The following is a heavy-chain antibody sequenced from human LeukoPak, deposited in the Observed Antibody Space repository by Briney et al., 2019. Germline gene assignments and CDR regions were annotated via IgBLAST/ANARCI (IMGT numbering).Heavy chain of an antibody. CDR2: IFHSGST. D-gene: IGHD1-20*01. CDR3: ARLTGTVDY. Sequence: SETLSLTCTVSGGSISSSSYYWGWIRQPPGKGLEWIGSIFHSGSTYYNPSLKSRVSISVDTSKNQFSLNLSSVTAADTAVYYCARLTGTVDYWGQGTLVTVSS. J-gene: IGHJ4*02. V-gene: IGHV4-39*07. CDR1: GGSISSSSYY.